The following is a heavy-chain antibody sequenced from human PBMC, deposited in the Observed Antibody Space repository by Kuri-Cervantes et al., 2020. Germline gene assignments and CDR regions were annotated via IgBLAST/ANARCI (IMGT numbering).Heavy chain of an antibody. CDR1: GGSISSSSYY. V-gene: IGHV4-39*07. CDR3: ARGGIVATINY. Sequence: SETLSLTCTVSGGSISSSSYYWSWIRQPPGKGLEWIGEINHSGSTNYSPSLKSRVTISVDTSKNQFSLKLSSVTAADTAVYYCARGGIVATINYWGQGTLVTVSS. J-gene: IGHJ4*02. D-gene: IGHD5-12*01. CDR2: INHSGST.